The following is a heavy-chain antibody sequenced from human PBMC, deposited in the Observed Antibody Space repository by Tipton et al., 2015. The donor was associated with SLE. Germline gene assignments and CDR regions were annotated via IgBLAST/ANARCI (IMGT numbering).Heavy chain of an antibody. Sequence: TLSLTCTVSGGSISSYSYYWGWIHQPPGKGLEWIGSMYYSGSTYYNPSLKSRVTISVDTSKNHFSLKLSSVTAADTAVYYCASDLAGSQAFDIWGQGTMVTVSS. CDR3: ASDLAGSQAFDI. D-gene: IGHD6-13*01. CDR1: GGSISSYSYY. J-gene: IGHJ3*02. CDR2: MYYSGST. V-gene: IGHV4-39*07.